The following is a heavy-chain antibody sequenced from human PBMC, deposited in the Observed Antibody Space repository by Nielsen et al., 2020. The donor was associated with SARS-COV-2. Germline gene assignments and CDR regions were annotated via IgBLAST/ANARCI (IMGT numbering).Heavy chain of an antibody. CDR1: GFIISNYA. Sequence: GESLKISCAASGFIISNYALHWVRQAPGKGLEWVAMISYEGSYKYYADSVKGRFAISRENSRNTVFLQMNSLTTDDTAVYYCARGAVAGASSLDYWGQGTLVTVSS. CDR3: ARGAVAGASSLDY. V-gene: IGHV3-30*09. D-gene: IGHD6-19*01. J-gene: IGHJ4*02. CDR2: ISYEGSYK.